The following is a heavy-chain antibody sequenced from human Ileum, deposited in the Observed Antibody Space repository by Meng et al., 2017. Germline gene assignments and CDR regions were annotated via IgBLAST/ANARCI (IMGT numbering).Heavy chain of an antibody. D-gene: IGHD2-15*01. Sequence: EVGVGGAGGGLGQSGGSLSLYCSASGFTFSHFAMGWVRLAPGKGLEWVALITGGGEYTYHAESVRGRFTISRDNVKNTLDLQMDSLRAEDTALYYCAKADWIVVSWFDPWGQGILVTVSS. V-gene: IGHV3-23*04. CDR3: AKADWIVVSWFDP. J-gene: IGHJ5*02. CDR2: ITGGGEYT. CDR1: GFTFSHFA.